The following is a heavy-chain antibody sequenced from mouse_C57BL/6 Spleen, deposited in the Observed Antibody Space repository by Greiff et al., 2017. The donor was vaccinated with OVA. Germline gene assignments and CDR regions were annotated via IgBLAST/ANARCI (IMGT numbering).Heavy chain of an antibody. CDR3: AREVYDGYYGDAMDY. CDR1: GYSITSGYY. CDR2: ISYDGSN. D-gene: IGHD2-3*01. J-gene: IGHJ4*01. Sequence: ESGPGLVKPSQSLSLTCSVTGYSITSGYYWNWIRQFPGNKLEWMGYISYDGSNNYNPSLKNRISITRDTSKNQFFLKLNSVTTEDTATYYCAREVYDGYYGDAMDYWGQGTSVTVSS. V-gene: IGHV3-6*01.